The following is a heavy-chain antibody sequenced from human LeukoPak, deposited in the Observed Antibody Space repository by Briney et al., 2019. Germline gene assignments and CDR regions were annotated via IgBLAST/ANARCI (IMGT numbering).Heavy chain of an antibody. D-gene: IGHD4-17*01. V-gene: IGHV3-48*04. CDR2: ISSRSSIL. CDR3: ARDSASPPVTFDY. CDR1: GFPLSIYS. Sequence: GGSLRLSCSASGFPLSIYSMNWVRQAPGKGPEWISYISSRSSILYYADSVNGRFTISRDDAKNSLYLQMSGLRVEDTAVYYCARDSASPPVTFDYWGLGTLVTVSS. J-gene: IGHJ4*02.